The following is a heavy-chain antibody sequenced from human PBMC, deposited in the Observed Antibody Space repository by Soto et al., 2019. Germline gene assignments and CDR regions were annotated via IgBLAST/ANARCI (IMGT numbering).Heavy chain of an antibody. CDR3: AKDPNGDYVGGFDM. V-gene: IGHV3-23*01. J-gene: IGHJ3*02. D-gene: IGHD4-17*01. Sequence: GESLKISCAASGFTFSSYSMNWVRQAPGKGLEWVSGISASGGRAYYADSVKGRSTISRDDSTSTLYLQMTSLRVEDTAVYYCAKDPNGDYVGGFDMRGQGTMVTVSS. CDR1: GFTFSSYS. CDR2: ISASGGRA.